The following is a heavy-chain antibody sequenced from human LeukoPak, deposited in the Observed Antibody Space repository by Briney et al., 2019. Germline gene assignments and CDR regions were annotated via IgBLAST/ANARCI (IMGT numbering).Heavy chain of an antibody. J-gene: IGHJ4*02. CDR2: IFQCGAT. CDR1: GHSIRSGFY. Sequence: SETLSLTCTVSGHSIRSGFYWGWIRQAPGKGLEGIWSIFQCGATFYNPSLKSRVIISADTSNNEFSLKLSSVTAADTAVYYCARDRRAATFEERFDHWGQGTLVTVSS. D-gene: IGHD2-15*01. CDR3: ARDRRAATFEERFDH. V-gene: IGHV4-38-2*02.